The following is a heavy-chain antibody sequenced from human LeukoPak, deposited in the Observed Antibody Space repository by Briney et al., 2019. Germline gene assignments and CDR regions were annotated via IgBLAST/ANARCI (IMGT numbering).Heavy chain of an antibody. D-gene: IGHD6-19*01. Sequence: SETLSLTCAVYGGSFSGYYWSWIRQPPGKGLEWIGEINHSGSTNYNPSLKSRVTISVDTSKNQFSLKLSSVTAADTAVYYCARGFWQWLKLDYCGQGTLVTVSS. CDR2: INHSGST. CDR3: ARGFWQWLKLDY. CDR1: GGSFSGYY. J-gene: IGHJ4*02. V-gene: IGHV4-34*01.